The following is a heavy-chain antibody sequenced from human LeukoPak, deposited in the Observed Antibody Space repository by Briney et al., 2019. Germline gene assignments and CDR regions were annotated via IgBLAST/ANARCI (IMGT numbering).Heavy chain of an antibody. CDR3: ARDFEVPAASHIFNWFDP. V-gene: IGHV3-30-3*01. D-gene: IGHD2-2*01. Sequence: HPGGSLRLSCAASGFTFSVYAMHWVRQAPGEGLEWMATISYDGVYKYYANSVEGRFTVSRDNSQSTLYLQMNSLRIEDSAVYFCARDFEVPAASHIFNWFDPWGQGALVTVSS. CDR1: GFTFSVYA. J-gene: IGHJ5*02. CDR2: ISYDGVYK.